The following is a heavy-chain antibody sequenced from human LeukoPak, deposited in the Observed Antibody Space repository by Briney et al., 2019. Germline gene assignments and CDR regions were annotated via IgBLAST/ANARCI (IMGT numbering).Heavy chain of an antibody. CDR2: ISYDGSNK. CDR1: GFTFSSYG. CDR3: AKRFGGYDYYFYY. V-gene: IGHV3-30*18. D-gene: IGHD5-12*01. J-gene: IGHJ4*02. Sequence: GGSLRLSCAASGFTFSSYGMHWVRQAPGKGLEWVAVISYDGSNKYYADSVKGRFTISRDNSKNTLYLQMNSLRAEDTAVYYCAKRFGGYDYYFYYWGQGTLVTVSS.